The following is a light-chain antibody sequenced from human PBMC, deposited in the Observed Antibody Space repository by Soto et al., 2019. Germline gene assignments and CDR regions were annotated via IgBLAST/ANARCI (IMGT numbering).Light chain of an antibody. J-gene: IGLJ1*01. CDR2: DVS. CDR1: SSDVGGYNY. Sequence: QPVLTQPASVSGSPGQSITISCTGTSSDVGGYNYVSWYQQHPGKAPKLMIDDVSNRPSGVSNRFSGSKSGNTASLTISGLQAEDEADYYCSSYTSSSTPGVFGTGTKVTVL. V-gene: IGLV2-14*01. CDR3: SSYTSSSTPGV.